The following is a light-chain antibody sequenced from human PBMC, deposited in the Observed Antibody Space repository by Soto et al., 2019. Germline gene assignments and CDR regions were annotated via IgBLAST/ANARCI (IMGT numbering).Light chain of an antibody. CDR2: GAS. J-gene: IGKJ5*01. CDR1: QSVSSN. V-gene: IGKV3-15*01. CDR3: QQYNNWPQP. Sequence: EIVMTQSPATLSVSPGERATLSCRASQSVSSNLAWYQQKPGQAPRLLIYGASTRATGIPARFSGSGSGTEFTLTISSLQSADFAVYYCQQYNNWPQPFGQGTRLEIK.